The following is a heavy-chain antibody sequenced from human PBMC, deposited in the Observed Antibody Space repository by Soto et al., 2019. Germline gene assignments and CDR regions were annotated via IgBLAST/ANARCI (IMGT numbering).Heavy chain of an antibody. V-gene: IGHV4-39*02. D-gene: IGHD5-18*01. Sequence: QLQLQESGPGLVKPSETLSLTCTVSGGSISGSRFHWGWIRQTPGKGLEWIGCIHSSGSTYYNPSLRSRVTISVDTSKTHYSLKLTSVTAADTAVYYCAVQDREYSYGLNWFDPWGQGTLVTVSS. CDR3: AVQDREYSYGLNWFDP. CDR2: IHSSGST. J-gene: IGHJ5*02. CDR1: GGSISGSRFH.